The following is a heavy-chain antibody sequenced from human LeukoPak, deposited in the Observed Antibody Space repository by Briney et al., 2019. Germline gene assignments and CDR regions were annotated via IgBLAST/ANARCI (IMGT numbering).Heavy chain of an antibody. V-gene: IGHV4-59*01. CDR2: IYYSGST. CDR3: ARSTLPAAQFNWFDP. CDR1: GGSISSYY. Sequence: SETLSLTCTVSGGSISSYYWSWVRQPPGKGLEWIGYIYYSGSTNYNPSLKSRVTISVDTSKNQFSLKLSSVTAADTAVYYCARSTLPAAQFNWFDPWGQGTLVTVSS. J-gene: IGHJ5*02. D-gene: IGHD2-2*01.